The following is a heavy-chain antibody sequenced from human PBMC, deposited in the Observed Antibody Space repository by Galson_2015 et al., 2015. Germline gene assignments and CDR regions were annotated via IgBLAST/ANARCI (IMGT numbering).Heavy chain of an antibody. J-gene: IGHJ5*02. D-gene: IGHD2-15*01. CDR1: GDSVSSNSAA. CDR3: ARSLTSRLAALPGNWFDP. CDR2: TYYRSKWYN. V-gene: IGHV6-1*01. Sequence: CAISGDSVSSNSAAWNWIRQSPSRGLEWLGRTYYRSKWYNDYAVSVKSRITINPDTSKNQFSLQLNSVTPEDTAVYYCARSLTSRLAALPGNWFDPWGQGTLVTVSS.